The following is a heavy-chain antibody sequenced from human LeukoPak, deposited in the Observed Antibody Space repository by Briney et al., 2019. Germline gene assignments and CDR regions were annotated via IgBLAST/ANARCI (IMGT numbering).Heavy chain of an antibody. V-gene: IGHV3-23*01. CDR3: AKYGDESSGYYSD. CDR2: ISGSGGST. CDR1: GFTFSNAW. Sequence: GGSLRLSCAASGFTFSNAWMNWVRQAPGKGLEWVSAISGSGGSTYYADSVKGRFTISRDNSKNTLYLQTNSLRAEDTAVYYCAKYGDESSGYYSDWGQGTLVTVSS. D-gene: IGHD3-22*01. J-gene: IGHJ4*02.